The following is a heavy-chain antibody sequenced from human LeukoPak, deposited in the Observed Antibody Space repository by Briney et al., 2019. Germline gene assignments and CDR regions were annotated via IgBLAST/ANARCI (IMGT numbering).Heavy chain of an antibody. Sequence: SETLSLTCTVSGGSISSYYWSWIRQPPGKGLEWIGYIYYSGSTNYNPSLKSRVTISVDTSKNQFSLKLSSVTAADTAVYYCARVIEQQLPPEDYYYYMDVWGKGTTVTVSS. CDR3: ARVIEQQLPPEDYYYYMDV. D-gene: IGHD6-13*01. J-gene: IGHJ6*03. CDR1: GGSISSYY. CDR2: IYYSGST. V-gene: IGHV4-59*01.